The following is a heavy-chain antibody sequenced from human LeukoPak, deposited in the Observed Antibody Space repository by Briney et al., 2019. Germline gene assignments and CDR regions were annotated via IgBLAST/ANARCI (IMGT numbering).Heavy chain of an antibody. D-gene: IGHD2-2*01. Sequence: GGSLRLSCAASGFTFNHYALHWVRQAPGKGLEWVAIISYDGSKKYYADSVKGRFTISRDNSTNTLFLQMDSLRDEDTAVYYCARARITHKVVVYRIDYWGQGTLVTVSS. CDR2: ISYDGSKK. CDR3: ARARITHKVVVYRIDY. V-gene: IGHV3-30*01. CDR1: GFTFNHYA. J-gene: IGHJ4*02.